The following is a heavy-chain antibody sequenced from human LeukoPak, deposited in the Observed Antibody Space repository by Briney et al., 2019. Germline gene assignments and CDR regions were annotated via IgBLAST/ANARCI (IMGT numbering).Heavy chain of an antibody. Sequence: PGGSLRLSCAASGFTFSSYSMNWVRQAPGKGLEWVSYISSSSSTIYYADSVKGRFTISRDNAKNSLYLQMNSLRAEDTAVYYCAREQASESGDYVYWGQGTLVTVSS. CDR2: ISSSSSTI. CDR1: GFTFSSYS. D-gene: IGHD4-17*01. V-gene: IGHV3-48*04. J-gene: IGHJ4*02. CDR3: AREQASESGDYVY.